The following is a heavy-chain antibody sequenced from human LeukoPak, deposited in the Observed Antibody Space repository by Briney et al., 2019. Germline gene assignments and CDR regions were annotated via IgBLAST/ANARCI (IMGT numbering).Heavy chain of an antibody. V-gene: IGHV4-4*07. D-gene: IGHD1-7*01. Sequence: SETLSLTCTVSGGSISSYYWSWIRQPAGKGLEWIGRIYTSGSTNYNPSLKSQVTMSVDTSKNQFSLKLSSVTAADTAVYYCARDGAYNWNYGDGAFDIWGQGTMVTVSS. CDR1: GGSISSYY. CDR3: ARDGAYNWNYGDGAFDI. CDR2: IYTSGST. J-gene: IGHJ3*02.